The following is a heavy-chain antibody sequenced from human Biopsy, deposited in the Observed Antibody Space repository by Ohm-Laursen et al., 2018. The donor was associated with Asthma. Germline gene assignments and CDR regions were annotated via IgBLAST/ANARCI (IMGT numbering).Heavy chain of an antibody. CDR1: GGSMSSSSYY. J-gene: IGHJ4*02. D-gene: IGHD7-27*01. Sequence: GTLSLTCTVSGGSMSSSSYYWGWIRQPPGKGLEWMGSISYTGSAYHNPSLKSRVIISVDTSKNHFSLKLSSVTAADTAVYHCARHWDWGSFFDYWGQGTPVTVSS. CDR2: ISYTGSA. CDR3: ARHWDWGSFFDY. V-gene: IGHV4-39*01.